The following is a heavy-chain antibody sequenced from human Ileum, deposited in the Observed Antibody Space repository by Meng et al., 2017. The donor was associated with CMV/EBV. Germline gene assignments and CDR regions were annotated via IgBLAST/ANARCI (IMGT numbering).Heavy chain of an antibody. CDR2: ISSSSSYI. CDR1: GFTFSSYW. D-gene: IGHD2-2*01. J-gene: IGHJ5*02. V-gene: IGHV3-21*01. Sequence: GESLKISCAASGFTFSSYWMHWVRQAPGKGLVWVSSISSSSSYIYYADSVKGRFTISRDNAKNSLYLQMNSLRAEDTAVYYCASYNQLLYWFDPWGQGTLVTVSS. CDR3: ASYNQLLYWFDP.